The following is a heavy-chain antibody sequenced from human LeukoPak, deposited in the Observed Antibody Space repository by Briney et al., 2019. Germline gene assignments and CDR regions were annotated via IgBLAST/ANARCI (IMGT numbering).Heavy chain of an antibody. CDR2: ISAYNGNT. D-gene: IGHD5-12*01. CDR3: ARSGYSGYDLIVGYYYYYMDV. V-gene: IGHV1-18*01. J-gene: IGHJ6*03. Sequence: ASVKASCKASGYTFTSYGISWVRQAPGQGLEWMGWISAYNGNTNYAQKLQGRVTMTRDTSISTAYMELSSLRSEDTAVYYCARSGYSGYDLIVGYYYYYMDVWGKGTTVTVSS. CDR1: GYTFTSYG.